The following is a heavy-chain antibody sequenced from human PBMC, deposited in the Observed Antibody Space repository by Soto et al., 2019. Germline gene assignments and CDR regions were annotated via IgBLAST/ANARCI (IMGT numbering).Heavy chain of an antibody. D-gene: IGHD3-16*01. J-gene: IGHJ4*02. V-gene: IGHV4-34*01. CDR3: AGHRFGRAKLAPFSS. Sequence: QVQLQQWGAGLLKPSETLSLTCAVYGGSFSGYYWSWIRQPPGKGLEWIGEINHSGSTNYNPSLKSRVTISVDTSKNQCSLKVSSVTAADTAVYYCAGHRFGRAKLAPFSSWGQGTLVTVSS. CDR1: GGSFSGYY. CDR2: INHSGST.